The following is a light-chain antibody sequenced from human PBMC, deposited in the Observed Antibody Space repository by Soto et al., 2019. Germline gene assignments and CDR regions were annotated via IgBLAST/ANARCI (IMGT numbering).Light chain of an antibody. CDR2: DVS. J-gene: IGKJ3*01. V-gene: IGKV3-11*01. CDR1: QSVSSY. CDR3: QQRSNWPRFT. Sequence: EIVLTQSPATLSLSPGERATLSCRASQSVSSYLAWYQQKPGQAPRLLIYDVSNRATGIPARFSGSGSGTVFTLTISSLEPEDFAVYYCQQRSNWPRFTFGPGTKVDIK.